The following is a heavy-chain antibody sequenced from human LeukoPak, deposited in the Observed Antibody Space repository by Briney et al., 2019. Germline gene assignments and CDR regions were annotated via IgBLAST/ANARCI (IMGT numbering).Heavy chain of an antibody. CDR3: AKGAAADY. Sequence: GGSLRLSCAASGFTFDDYAMHWVRQAPGKGLERVSGISWNSGSIGYADSVKGRFTISRDNAKNSLYLQMNSLRAEDTALYYCAKGAAADYWGQGTLVTVSS. D-gene: IGHD6-13*01. V-gene: IGHV3-9*01. CDR2: ISWNSGSI. CDR1: GFTFDDYA. J-gene: IGHJ4*02.